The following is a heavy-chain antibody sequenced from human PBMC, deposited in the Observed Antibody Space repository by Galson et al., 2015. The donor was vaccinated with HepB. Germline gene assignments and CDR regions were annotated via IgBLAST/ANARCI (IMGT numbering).Heavy chain of an antibody. D-gene: IGHD6-13*01. CDR2: IIPILGIA. J-gene: IGHJ3*02. Sequence: SVKVSCKASGGTFSSYTISWVRQAPGQGLEWMGRIIPILGIANYAQKFQGRVTITADKSTSTAYMELSSLRSEDTAVYYCARPNQGIAAAGGGAFDIWGQGTMVTVSS. V-gene: IGHV1-69*02. CDR3: ARPNQGIAAAGGGAFDI. CDR1: GGTFSSYT.